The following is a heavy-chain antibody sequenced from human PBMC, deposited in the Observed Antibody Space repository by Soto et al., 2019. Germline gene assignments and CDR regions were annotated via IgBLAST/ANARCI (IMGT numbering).Heavy chain of an antibody. D-gene: IGHD3-10*01. CDR3: ATSLSGGSYYSDF. CDR1: GFTFGSYA. CDR2: GQSNHVT. V-gene: IGHV3-23*01. J-gene: IGHJ4*02. Sequence: GGFLRLSCQVWGFTFGSYAMSWVRQAPGKGLEWVALGQSNHVTDYAEAVRGRVTVSRDNSKNTLYLHMDSLRVEYTALYYCATSLSGGSYYSDFWGQGAMVTVSS.